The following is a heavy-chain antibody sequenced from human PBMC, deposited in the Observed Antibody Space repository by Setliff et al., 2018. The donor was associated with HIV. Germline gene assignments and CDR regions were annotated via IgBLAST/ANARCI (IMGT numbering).Heavy chain of an antibody. CDR3: ARSQPDTIFGVVTFDC. V-gene: IGHV4-39*01. J-gene: IGHJ4*02. CDR1: GGSMSSSGPGYY. D-gene: IGHD3-3*01. CDR2: VYYRGRT. Sequence: ETLSLTCTVSGGSMSSSGPGYYWGWVRQTPGGGLEWIGSVYYRGRTYYNPSLKSRVTISVDTSKNQLSLRLTSMAAADTAMYYCARSQPDTIFGVVTFDCWGQGKMVTVSS.